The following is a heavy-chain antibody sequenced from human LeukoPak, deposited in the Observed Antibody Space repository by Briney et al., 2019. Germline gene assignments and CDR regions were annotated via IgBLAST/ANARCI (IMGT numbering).Heavy chain of an antibody. Sequence: ASVKVSCKASGYTFTSYGISWVRQAPGQGLEWMGWISAYNGNTNYAQKLQGRVTMTTDTSTSTAYMELRSLRSDGTAVYYRARVWGSGWPERWGNDYWGQGTLVTVSS. CDR2: ISAYNGNT. J-gene: IGHJ4*02. CDR1: GYTFTSYG. D-gene: IGHD6-19*01. CDR3: ARVWGSGWPERWGNDY. V-gene: IGHV1-18*01.